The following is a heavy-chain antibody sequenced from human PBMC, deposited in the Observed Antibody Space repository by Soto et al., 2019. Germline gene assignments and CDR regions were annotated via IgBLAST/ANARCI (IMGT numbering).Heavy chain of an antibody. Sequence: AETLSLTCAVYVGSFSGYYWSWVRQPPGKGLEWIGEINHSGSTNYNPSLKSRVTISVDTSKNQFSLKLSSVTAADTAVYYCAISLDSSGYYHYYYYGMDVWGQGTTVTVSS. CDR2: INHSGST. CDR1: VGSFSGYY. CDR3: AISLDSSGYYHYYYYGMDV. V-gene: IGHV4-34*01. D-gene: IGHD3-22*01. J-gene: IGHJ6*02.